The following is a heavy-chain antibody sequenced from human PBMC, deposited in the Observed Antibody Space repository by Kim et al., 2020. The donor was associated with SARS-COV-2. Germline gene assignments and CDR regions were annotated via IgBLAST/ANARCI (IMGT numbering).Heavy chain of an antibody. J-gene: IGHJ4*01. CDR1: GASISSNGYF. D-gene: IGHD3-9*01. CDR3: ARLYAFTGCYTDYYFD. V-gene: IGHV4-39*01. Sequence: SETLSLTCTVSGASISSNGYFWAWIRQPPGKGLEWIGSVSFSGRTYYNPSLERRVTTSSDTSTTQFSLQLSSVTAADTAVYYCARLYAFTGCYTDYYFD. CDR2: VSFSGRT.